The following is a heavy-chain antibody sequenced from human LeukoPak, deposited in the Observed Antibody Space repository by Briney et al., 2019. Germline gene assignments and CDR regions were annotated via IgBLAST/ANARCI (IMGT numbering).Heavy chain of an antibody. Sequence: PGGSLRLSCAASGFTFSSYAMSWVRQAPGKGLEWVSAISGSGGSTYYADSVKGRFTISRDNSKNTLYLQMNSPRAEDTAVYYCAKDRLGMYYFDYWGQGTLVTVSS. V-gene: IGHV3-23*01. CDR1: GFTFSSYA. CDR2: ISGSGGST. J-gene: IGHJ4*02. D-gene: IGHD7-27*01. CDR3: AKDRLGMYYFDY.